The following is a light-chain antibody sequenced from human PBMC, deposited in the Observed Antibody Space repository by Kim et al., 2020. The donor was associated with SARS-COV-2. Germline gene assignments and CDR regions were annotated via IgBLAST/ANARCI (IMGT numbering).Light chain of an antibody. V-gene: IGLV3-21*04. Sequence: SYELTQPPSVSVAPGETARITCEGNNIESKSLHWYQQKPGQAPVLVIYYDSGRPSGIPERFSGSNSGDTATLTISRVEAGDEADYYCHVWDTNSDWVFGGGTQLTVL. J-gene: IGLJ3*02. CDR3: HVWDTNSDWV. CDR2: YDS. CDR1: NIESKS.